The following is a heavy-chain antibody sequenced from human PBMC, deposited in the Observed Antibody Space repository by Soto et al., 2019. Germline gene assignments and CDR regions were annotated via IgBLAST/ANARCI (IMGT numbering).Heavy chain of an antibody. J-gene: IGHJ6*02. V-gene: IGHV1-3*01. CDR2: ITAANGDT. D-gene: IGHD1-26*01. CDR1: GYTFTSYA. Sequence: QVQLVQSGAEVKKPGASVQVSCKASGYTFTSYALHWVRHARGERHEWMGWITAANGDTKYSKKFPVRVTITRDTSASTGYMELSSMRSEDTAVYYCGRSVVGATGEILYNAMDVWGQGTTVTVSS. CDR3: GRSVVGATGEILYNAMDV.